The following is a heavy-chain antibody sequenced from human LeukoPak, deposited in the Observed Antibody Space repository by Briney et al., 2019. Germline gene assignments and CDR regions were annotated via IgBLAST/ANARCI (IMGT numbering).Heavy chain of an antibody. CDR3: ARITTREPHDAFDI. CDR1: GFSLSTSGMC. J-gene: IGHJ3*02. D-gene: IGHD1-1*01. CDR2: IDWDDDK. Sequence: SGPTLVNPTQTLTLTCTFSGFSLSTSGMCVSWIRQPPGKALEWLARIDWDDDKYYSPSLKTRLTISKDTSKNPVVLTMTNMDPVDTATYYCARITTREPHDAFDIWGQGTMVTVSS. V-gene: IGHV2-70*11.